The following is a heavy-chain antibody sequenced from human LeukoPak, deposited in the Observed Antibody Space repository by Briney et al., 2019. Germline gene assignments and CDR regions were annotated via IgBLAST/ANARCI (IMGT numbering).Heavy chain of an antibody. CDR1: GFTFGHYA. CDR2: MSFDGSNI. CDR3: ARDLPPNDY. Sequence: GGSLRLSCAASGFTFGHYAMHWVRQAPGKGLEWVALMSFDGSNIRYADSVKGRFPISRDNSKNTLFLQMNSLRDEDTAVYYCARDLPPNDYWGQGTLVTVSS. J-gene: IGHJ4*02. V-gene: IGHV3-30*04.